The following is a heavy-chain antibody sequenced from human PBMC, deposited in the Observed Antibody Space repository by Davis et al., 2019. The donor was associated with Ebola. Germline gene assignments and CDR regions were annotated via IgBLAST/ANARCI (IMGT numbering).Heavy chain of an antibody. D-gene: IGHD3-9*01. J-gene: IGHJ4*02. CDR3: AKDQPYYDILTGYFDY. CDR2: ISNDGINK. Sequence: GESLKISCAASEFTFSNYDMHWVRQAPGKGLEWAALISNDGINKYYADSVKGRFTISRDNSKNTLYLQMNSLRAEDTAVYFCAKDQPYYDILTGYFDYWGQGTLVTVSS. CDR1: EFTFSNYD. V-gene: IGHV3-30*18.